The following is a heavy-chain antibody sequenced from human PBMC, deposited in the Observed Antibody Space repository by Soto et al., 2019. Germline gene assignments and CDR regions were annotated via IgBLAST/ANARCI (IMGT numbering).Heavy chain of an antibody. V-gene: IGHV3-23*01. Sequence: GGSLRLSCAASGFSFGSYALSWVRQAPGKGLEWVSTISGSDGKTFYADSVKGRFPISRDTSQSTLYLQMNSLRADDTAMYYCARWSYLDYWGQGTRVTVSS. CDR2: ISGSDGKT. CDR1: GFSFGSYA. D-gene: IGHD3-3*01. J-gene: IGHJ4*02. CDR3: ARWSYLDY.